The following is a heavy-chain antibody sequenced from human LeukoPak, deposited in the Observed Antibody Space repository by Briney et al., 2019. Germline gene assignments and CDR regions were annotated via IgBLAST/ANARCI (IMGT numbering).Heavy chain of an antibody. CDR2: INPDGSTT. V-gene: IGHV3-74*01. D-gene: IGHD3-22*01. Sequence: PGESLRPSCAAPGFTFSRYWIHWVRQAPGKGLEWVARINPDGSTTTYADSVKGRFTISRDNAKNTVYLQMNSLRAEDTALYHCVRVLSGSWDWFDPWGQGTLVTVSS. J-gene: IGHJ5*02. CDR1: GFTFSRYW. CDR3: VRVLSGSWDWFDP.